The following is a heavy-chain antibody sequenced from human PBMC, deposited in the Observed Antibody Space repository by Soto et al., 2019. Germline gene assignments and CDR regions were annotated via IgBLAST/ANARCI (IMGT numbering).Heavy chain of an antibody. D-gene: IGHD6-6*01. CDR2: IDPSDSYT. J-gene: IGHJ6*02. CDR3: AREGARRYGSSSLYYYYGMDV. V-gene: IGHV5-10-1*01. Sequence: GQALKISWKGSGYSFTSYWISGVRQMPGKGLEWMGRIDPSDSYTTYTPSFQGHVPLSADKSISTASLQWSSLKASDTAMYYRAREGARRYGSSSLYYYYGMDVWGQGTTVTVSS. CDR1: GYSFTSYW.